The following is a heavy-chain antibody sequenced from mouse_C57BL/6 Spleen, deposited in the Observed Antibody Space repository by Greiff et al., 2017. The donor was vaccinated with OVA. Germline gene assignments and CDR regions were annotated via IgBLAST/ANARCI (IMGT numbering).Heavy chain of an antibody. Sequence: DVMLVESGGGLVKPGGSLKLSCAASGFTFSSYAMSWVRQTPEKRLEWVATISDGGSYTYYPDNVKGRFTISRDNAKNNLYLQMSHLKSEDTAMYYCARDRDNYYFDYWGQGTTLTVSS. CDR3: ARDRDNYYFDY. J-gene: IGHJ2*01. CDR2: ISDGGSYT. V-gene: IGHV5-4*01. D-gene: IGHD1-3*01. CDR1: GFTFSSYA.